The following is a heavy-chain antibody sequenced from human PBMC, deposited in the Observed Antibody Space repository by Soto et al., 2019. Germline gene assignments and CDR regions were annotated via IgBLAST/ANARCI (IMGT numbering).Heavy chain of an antibody. CDR1: GFTFSSYA. V-gene: IGHV3-30-3*01. D-gene: IGHD2-15*01. Sequence: GGSLRLSCAASGFTFSSYAMHWVRQAPGKGLEGVAVISYDGSNKYYADSVKGRFTISRDNYKNTVYLQMNSLRAEDTSVYHCARYFGGYCSGGSCYAGAYYCYGMDVWGQGTTGTVSS. J-gene: IGHJ6*02. CDR3: ARYFGGYCSGGSCYAGAYYCYGMDV. CDR2: ISYDGSNK.